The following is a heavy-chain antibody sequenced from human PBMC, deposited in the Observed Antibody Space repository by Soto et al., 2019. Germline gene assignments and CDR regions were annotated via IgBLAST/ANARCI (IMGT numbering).Heavy chain of an antibody. CDR1: GFSFSSYS. CDR3: VRDSGWAFDI. V-gene: IGHV3-48*02. Sequence: EVQLVESGGDLVQPGQSLRLSCAASGFSFSSYSMNWVRQAPGKGLEWISYLSSSKTYIWYADSVKGRFTNSRDNAKNSLPLQMNSLRDEDTAVYYCVRDSGWAFDIWGLGTMVTVSS. D-gene: IGHD6-19*01. J-gene: IGHJ3*02. CDR2: LSSSKTYI.